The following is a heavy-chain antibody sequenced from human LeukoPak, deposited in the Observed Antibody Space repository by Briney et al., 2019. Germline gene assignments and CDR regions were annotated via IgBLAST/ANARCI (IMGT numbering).Heavy chain of an antibody. CDR2: IWAGEDT. CDR1: GFTFSTYD. Sequence: GGSLSLSCAASGFTFSTYDMHWVRQVTGKGLEWVSAIWAGEDTYYLGSVKGRFTISRENAKNVLYLQMSSLRVEDTAVYYCVREIRETVITRHYYYGIDVWGQGTTVTVSS. CDR3: VREIRETVITRHYYYGIDV. V-gene: IGHV3-13*04. J-gene: IGHJ6*02. D-gene: IGHD1-7*01.